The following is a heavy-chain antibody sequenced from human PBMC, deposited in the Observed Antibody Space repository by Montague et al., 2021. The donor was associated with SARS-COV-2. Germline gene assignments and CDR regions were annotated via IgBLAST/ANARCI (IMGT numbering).Heavy chain of an antibody. CDR3: ARRYGSAFDY. J-gene: IGHJ4*02. V-gene: IGHV4-39*01. CDR1: GVSSSRTTSY. CDR2: ISYSGYT. D-gene: IGHD3-10*01. Sequence: SETLSLTCTVSGVSSSRTTSYWAWIRQPPGKGLEWLGSISYSGYTNYNSSLKSRVSISIDTSKNQFSLRLTSVSAADTAVYYCARRYGSAFDYWGQGTLVTGSS.